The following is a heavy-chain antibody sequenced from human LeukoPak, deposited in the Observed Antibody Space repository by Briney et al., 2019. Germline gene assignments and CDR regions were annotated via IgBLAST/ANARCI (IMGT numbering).Heavy chain of an antibody. J-gene: IGHJ4*02. CDR1: GGSFSGYY. D-gene: IGHD3-22*01. V-gene: IGHV4-34*01. CDR2: INHSGST. CDR3: ARGRPLSITMIVVVTRRGHYFDY. Sequence: SETLSLTCAVYGGSFSGYYWSWIRQPPGKGLEWIGEINHSGSTNYNPSLKSRVTISVDTSKNQFSLKLSSVTAADTAVYYCARGRPLSITMIVVVTRRGHYFDYWGQGTLVTVSS.